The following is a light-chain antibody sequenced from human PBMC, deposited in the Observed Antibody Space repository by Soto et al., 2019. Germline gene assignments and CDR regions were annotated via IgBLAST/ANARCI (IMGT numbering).Light chain of an antibody. CDR2: GAS. V-gene: IGKV3-20*01. CDR1: QTVSSSS. CDR3: QQYGNTHLT. Sequence: EILLTQSPGTLSLSPGERATLSCRASQTVSSSSLAWFQQTPGQAPRLLIYGASSRATGIPDRFSGSGSGTDFTLTISRLEPEDFAVYYCQQYGNTHLTFGGGTKVDIK. J-gene: IGKJ4*01.